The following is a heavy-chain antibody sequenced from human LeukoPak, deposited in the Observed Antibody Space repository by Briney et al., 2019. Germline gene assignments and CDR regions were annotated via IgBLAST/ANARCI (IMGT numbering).Heavy chain of an antibody. CDR2: IDHSGST. CDR1: GGSFSGYY. Sequence: SETLSLTCAVYGGSFSGYYWSWIRQPPGKGLEWIGEIDHSGSTNYNPSLKSRVTISVDTSKNQISLKLSSVTAADTAVYYCARGGGIFTYYYYMDVWGKGTTVTISS. CDR3: ARGGGIFTYYYYMDV. D-gene: IGHD2-15*01. V-gene: IGHV4-34*01. J-gene: IGHJ6*03.